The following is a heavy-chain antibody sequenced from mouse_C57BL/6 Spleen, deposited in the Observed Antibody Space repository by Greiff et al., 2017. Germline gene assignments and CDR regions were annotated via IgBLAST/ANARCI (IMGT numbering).Heavy chain of an antibody. CDR3: ARGMDGYYFDY. Sequence: EVQLQQSGPGLVKPSQSLSLTCSVTGYSITSGYYWNWIRQFPGNKLEWMGYISYDGSNNYNPSLKNRISITRDTSKNQFFLKLNSVTTEDTATYYCARGMDGYYFDYWGQGTTLTVSS. D-gene: IGHD2-3*01. J-gene: IGHJ2*01. V-gene: IGHV3-6*01. CDR1: GYSITSGYY. CDR2: ISYDGSN.